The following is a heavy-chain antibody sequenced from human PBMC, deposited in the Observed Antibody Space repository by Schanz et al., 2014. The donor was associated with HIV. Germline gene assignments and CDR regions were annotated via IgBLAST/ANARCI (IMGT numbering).Heavy chain of an antibody. CDR1: GFTFSSYG. CDR2: IWYGGSNK. V-gene: IGHV3-33*01. Sequence: QVQLVESGGGVVQPGRSPRLSCAASGFTFSSYGMHWVRQAPGKGLEWVAVIWYGGSNKYYADSVKGRFTISRDNSKNTLYLQMNSLRAEDTAVYYCARDAASHSYGSTMDVWGQGTTVTVSS. D-gene: IGHD5-18*01. J-gene: IGHJ6*02. CDR3: ARDAASHSYGSTMDV.